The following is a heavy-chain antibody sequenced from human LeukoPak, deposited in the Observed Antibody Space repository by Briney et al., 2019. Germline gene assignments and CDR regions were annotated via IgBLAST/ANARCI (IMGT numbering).Heavy chain of an antibody. CDR3: ASVRHDPLEYYYYIDV. CDR2: INPSGSP. V-gene: IGHV4-34*01. D-gene: IGHD2/OR15-2a*01. J-gene: IGHJ6*03. CDR1: GDSLSRYY. Sequence: KPSETLSLTCAVPGDSLSRYYWTWIRQPPGKGLEWLGEINPSGSPDYNPSLKSRATISVGTSKNQFSLRLASVTAADTAVYYCASVRHDPLEYYYYIDVWGKGTTVTVSS.